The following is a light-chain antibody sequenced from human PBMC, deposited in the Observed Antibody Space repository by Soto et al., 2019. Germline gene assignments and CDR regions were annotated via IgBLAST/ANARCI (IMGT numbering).Light chain of an antibody. J-gene: IGKJ5*01. CDR1: ESVASSY. CDR3: QQYGSSPQST. V-gene: IGKV3-20*01. CDR2: GAS. Sequence: EIVFTQSPRTLSLSPGERATLSCRASESVASSYLAWYQQKPGQAPRLLIYGASSRATGIPDRFSGSGSGTDFTLTISRLEPEDFAVYYCQQYGSSPQSTFGQGTRLEI.